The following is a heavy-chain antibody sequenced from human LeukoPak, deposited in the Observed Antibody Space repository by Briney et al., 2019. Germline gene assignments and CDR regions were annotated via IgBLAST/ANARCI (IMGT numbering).Heavy chain of an antibody. D-gene: IGHD5-12*01. Sequence: ASVKVSCKASGGTFSSYAISWVRQAPGQGLEWMGGIIPIFGTANYAQKFQGRVTITADKSTSTAYMELSSLRSEDTAVYYCARELGERGYSGCERVGYFDYWGQGTLVTVSS. CDR2: IIPIFGTA. CDR1: GGTFSSYA. V-gene: IGHV1-69*06. J-gene: IGHJ4*02. CDR3: ARELGERGYSGCERVGYFDY.